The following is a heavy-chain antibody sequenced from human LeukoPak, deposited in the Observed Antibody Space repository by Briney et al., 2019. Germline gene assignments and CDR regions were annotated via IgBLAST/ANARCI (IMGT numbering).Heavy chain of an antibody. Sequence: GESMKISCKGFGYSFTTYWIVWVRQMPGKGLEWMGIIYPGNSDVRYSPSFQGQVTISVDKSISTAYLQWNSLEASDTAMYYCARRGATSLKWFDPWGQGTLVTVSS. CDR1: GYSFTTYW. V-gene: IGHV5-51*01. CDR2: IYPGNSDV. CDR3: ARRGATSLKWFDP. J-gene: IGHJ5*02.